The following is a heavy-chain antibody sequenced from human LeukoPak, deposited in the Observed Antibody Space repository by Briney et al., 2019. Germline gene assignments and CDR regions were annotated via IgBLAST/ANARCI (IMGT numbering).Heavy chain of an antibody. V-gene: IGHV3-21*01. CDR2: ISSSSSYI. J-gene: IGHJ3*02. CDR3: ARDFPTVTTAGTFDI. CDR1: GFTFGSYT. D-gene: IGHD4-17*01. Sequence: GGSLRLSCAASGFTFGSYTMNWVRQAPGKGLEWVSSISSSSSYIYYADSVKGRFTISRDNAKNSLYLQMISLRAEDTAVYYCARDFPTVTTAGTFDIWGQGTMVTVSS.